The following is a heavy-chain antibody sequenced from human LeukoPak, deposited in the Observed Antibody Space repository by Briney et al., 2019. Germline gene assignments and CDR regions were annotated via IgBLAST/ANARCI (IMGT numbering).Heavy chain of an antibody. CDR1: GGSISSTSYY. D-gene: IGHD6-19*01. Sequence: SETLSLTCTVSGGSISSTSYYWGWIRQPPGKGLEWLGNIYYSGSTYYNPSLKSRVTISVDTSKNQFSLKLSSVTAADTAVYYCARAVARGSFDYWGQGTLVTVSS. CDR2: IYYSGST. J-gene: IGHJ4*02. V-gene: IGHV4-39*07. CDR3: ARAVARGSFDY.